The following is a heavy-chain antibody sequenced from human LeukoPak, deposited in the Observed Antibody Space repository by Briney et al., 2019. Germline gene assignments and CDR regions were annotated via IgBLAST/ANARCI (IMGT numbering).Heavy chain of an antibody. CDR1: GGSISSYY. V-gene: IGHV4-59*05. D-gene: IGHD3-22*01. CDR2: IYYSGST. J-gene: IGHJ1*01. Sequence: PSETLSLTCTVSGGSISSYYWSWIRQPPGKGLEWIGSIYYSGSTYYNPSLKSRVTISVDTSKNQFSLKLSSVTAADTAVYYCARHNRDSSGGMSAEYFQHWGQGTLVTVSS. CDR3: ARHNRDSSGGMSAEYFQH.